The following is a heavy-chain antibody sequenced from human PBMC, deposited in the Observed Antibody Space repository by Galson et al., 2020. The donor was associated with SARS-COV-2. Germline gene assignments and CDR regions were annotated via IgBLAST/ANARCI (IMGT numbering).Heavy chain of an antibody. CDR3: TATGYSSRDPDV. CDR2: TKSETDGGTT. Sequence: GGSLRLSCAASGFILRNAWVSWVRQAPGKGLEWVGRTKSETDGGTTDYGAPVKGRFTISRDDSKNTLYLQINSLRTEDTAVYYCTATGYSSRDPDVWGQGTTVTVSS. V-gene: IGHV3-15*05. J-gene: IGHJ6*02. CDR1: GFILRNAW. D-gene: IGHD2-2*01.